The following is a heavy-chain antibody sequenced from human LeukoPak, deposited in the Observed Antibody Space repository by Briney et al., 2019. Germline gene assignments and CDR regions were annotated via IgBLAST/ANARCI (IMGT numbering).Heavy chain of an antibody. J-gene: IGHJ4*02. Sequence: KPGGSLRLSCAASGFTFSSYNLNWVRQAPGKGLEWVSYISTGSRYIYYADSLKGRFTISRDNAKNSLYLQMNSLRVEDTAMYYCAKGGSSWYYFDYWGQGTLVTVSS. CDR3: AKGGSSWYYFDY. CDR2: ISTGSRYI. V-gene: IGHV3-21*01. D-gene: IGHD6-13*01. CDR1: GFTFSSYN.